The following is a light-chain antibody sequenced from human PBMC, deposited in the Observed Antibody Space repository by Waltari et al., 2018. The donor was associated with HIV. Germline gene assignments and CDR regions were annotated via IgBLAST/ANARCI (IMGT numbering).Light chain of an antibody. CDR3: QSADSSGAWV. Sequence: SYDLTQPPSVSVSPGQTARIACSGDELTKHYSYWYQQRQGQAPVLLIYKDNERPSGIPERFSGSSSGTTVTLTITGVQADDEADYWCQSADSSGAWVFGGGTKLTVL. J-gene: IGLJ3*02. CDR1: ELTKHY. CDR2: KDN. V-gene: IGLV3-25*03.